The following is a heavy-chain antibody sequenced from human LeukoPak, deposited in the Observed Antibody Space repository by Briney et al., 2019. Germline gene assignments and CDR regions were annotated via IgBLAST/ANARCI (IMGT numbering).Heavy chain of an antibody. CDR3: ARGGRQRWLQGKPPDAFDI. D-gene: IGHD5-24*01. CDR2: IYYSGRT. J-gene: IGHJ3*02. CDR1: GGSISRYY. V-gene: IGHV4-59*01. Sequence: SGTLSLTCTVSGGSISRYYWSWIRQPPGKGVEGMGHIYYSGRTNYNPCIKSRVTISVDTSKNQYSLKLSSVTAADTAVYYFARGGRQRWLQGKPPDAFDIWGQGTMVTVSS.